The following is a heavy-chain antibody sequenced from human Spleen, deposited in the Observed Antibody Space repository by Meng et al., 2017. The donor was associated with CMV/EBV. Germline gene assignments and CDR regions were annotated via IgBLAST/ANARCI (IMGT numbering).Heavy chain of an antibody. Sequence: GGSLRLSCAASGFNFDGYSMNWVRQAPGKGLEWVAMISSSSRYIYYADSVKGRFTISRDNAKNSLYLQMNSLRAEDTAVYYCARDNYCSSTSCYLLSAYYYYGMDVWGQGTTVTVSS. V-gene: IGHV3-21*01. CDR2: ISSSSRYI. CDR1: GFNFDGYS. J-gene: IGHJ6*02. CDR3: ARDNYCSSTSCYLLSAYYYYGMDV. D-gene: IGHD2-2*01.